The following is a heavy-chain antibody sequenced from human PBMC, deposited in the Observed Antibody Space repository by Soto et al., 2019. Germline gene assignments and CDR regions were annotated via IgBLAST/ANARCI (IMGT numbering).Heavy chain of an antibody. CDR1: GFTFSSYA. CDR3: ARGYCSGGSCVHYYYYGMDV. D-gene: IGHD2-15*01. J-gene: IGHJ6*02. V-gene: IGHV3-30-3*01. Sequence: GGSLRLSCAASGFTFSSYAMHWVRQAPGKGLEWVAVISYDGSNKYYADSVKGRFTISRDNSKNTLYLQMNSLRAEDTAVYYCARGYCSGGSCVHYYYYGMDVWGQGTTVTVSS. CDR2: ISYDGSNK.